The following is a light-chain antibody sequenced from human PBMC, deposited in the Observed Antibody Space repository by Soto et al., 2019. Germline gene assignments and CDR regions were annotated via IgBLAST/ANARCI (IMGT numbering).Light chain of an antibody. Sequence: DILLTQSPYSLAVSLGERATINCKSSQSVLFSPNNKNYLACYKQKAEQPPELLIYWASTRESGVPDRFSGSGSGTDFTLTISSLQAEDVAVYYCQQYYTTPFTFGGGTKVDIK. V-gene: IGKV4-1*01. J-gene: IGKJ4*01. CDR3: QQYYTTPFT. CDR2: WAS. CDR1: QSVLFSPNNKNY.